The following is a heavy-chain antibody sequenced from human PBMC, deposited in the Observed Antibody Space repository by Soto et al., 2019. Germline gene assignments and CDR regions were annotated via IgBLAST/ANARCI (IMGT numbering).Heavy chain of an antibody. D-gene: IGHD4-17*01. CDR3: ARMDGDYNYYGLDV. CDR2: FFSDAER. CDR1: GFSLTNGRMG. Sequence: QVTLKESGPVLVKPTETLTLTCSVSGFSLTNGRMGVSWIRQPPGKDLEWLAHFFSDAERSYSTSMQRRLNMYKDSSVSQVVLNMTNIAPADTATYYCARMDGDYNYYGLDVWGHGIAVTVSS. J-gene: IGHJ6*02. V-gene: IGHV2-26*01.